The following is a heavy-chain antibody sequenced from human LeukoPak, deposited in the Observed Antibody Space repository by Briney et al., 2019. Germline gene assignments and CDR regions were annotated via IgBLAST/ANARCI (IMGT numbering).Heavy chain of an antibody. J-gene: IGHJ4*02. CDR2: MYYSGST. Sequence: PGGSLRLSCAASGFTFSSFNMNWVRQPPGKGLEWIGSMYYSGSTYYNPSLKSRVTLSVDTSKTQFSLKLSSVTAADTAVYFCARHPGYYDSSGPKDYWGQGTLVTVSS. D-gene: IGHD3-22*01. CDR1: GFTFSSFN. CDR3: ARHPGYYDSSGPKDY. V-gene: IGHV4-39*01.